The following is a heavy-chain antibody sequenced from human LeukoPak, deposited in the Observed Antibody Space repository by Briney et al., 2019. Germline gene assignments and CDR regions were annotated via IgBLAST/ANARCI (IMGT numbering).Heavy chain of an antibody. Sequence: GGALRLSCAASGFTFSRYSMKWVGRALGMGLEWFSSISSSSSYIYYADSVKGRFTFSRDNAKNSMYMQTHSLRADDTAVYYCARDFRGSPYDFWSGPYYFDYWGQGTLVTVSS. V-gene: IGHV3-21*01. J-gene: IGHJ4*02. CDR3: ARDFRGSPYDFWSGPYYFDY. CDR1: GFTFSRYS. D-gene: IGHD3-3*01. CDR2: ISSSSSYI.